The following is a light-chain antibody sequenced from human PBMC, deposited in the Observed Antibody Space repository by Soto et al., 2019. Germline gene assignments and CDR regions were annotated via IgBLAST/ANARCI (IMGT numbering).Light chain of an antibody. V-gene: IGKV1-17*01. CDR2: AAS. Sequence: DIQITQSPRSLSASVGDRVTITCRASQGIRNSLGWYQQKPGKAPKRLIYAASSLQSGVPSRFSGSGSGTEFTLTISSLQPEDFATYYCLQFNRLFGQGTRLEI. J-gene: IGKJ5*01. CDR3: LQFNRL. CDR1: QGIRNS.